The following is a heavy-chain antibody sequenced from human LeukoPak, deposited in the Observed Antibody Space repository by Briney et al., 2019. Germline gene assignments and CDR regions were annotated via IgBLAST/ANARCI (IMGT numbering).Heavy chain of an antibody. J-gene: IGHJ4*02. V-gene: IGHV1-2*02. Sequence: ASVKVSCKASGYTFTSYYMHWVRQAPGQGLEWMGWINPNSGGTNYAQKFQGRVTMTRDTSISTAYMELSRLRSDDTAVYYCARDDDSSGYYPDYWGQGTLVTVSS. CDR2: INPNSGGT. CDR3: ARDDDSSGYYPDY. D-gene: IGHD3-22*01. CDR1: GYTFTSYY.